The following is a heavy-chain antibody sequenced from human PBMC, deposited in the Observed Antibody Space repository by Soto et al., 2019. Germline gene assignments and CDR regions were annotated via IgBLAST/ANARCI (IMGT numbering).Heavy chain of an antibody. CDR1: GGSISSSGFS. J-gene: IGHJ4*02. D-gene: IGHD3-3*01. CDR2: IYHTGST. Sequence: PSETLSLTCTVSGGSISSSGFSWSWIRQPPGKGLEWIGYIYHTGSTYYSPSLKSRLTMSVDTSKNQFSLKLTSVTAADTAVYYCARRDDFWSGYSIDYWGLGNLVTVSS. CDR3: ARRDDFWSGYSIDY. V-gene: IGHV4-30-2*01.